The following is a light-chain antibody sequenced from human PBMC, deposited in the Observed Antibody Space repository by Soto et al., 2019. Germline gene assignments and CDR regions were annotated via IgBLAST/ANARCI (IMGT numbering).Light chain of an antibody. CDR1: SSDVGRYKL. CDR3: CSYAGGSSVL. V-gene: IGLV2-23*01. CDR2: EDV. J-gene: IGLJ2*01. Sequence: SALTQPASVSGSPGQSITISCTGTSSDVGRYKLVSWYQQHPGKAPKLMIYEDVERPSGVSDRFSASKSGNTASLTISGLQTEDEADYYCCSYAGGSSVLFGGGTKLTVL.